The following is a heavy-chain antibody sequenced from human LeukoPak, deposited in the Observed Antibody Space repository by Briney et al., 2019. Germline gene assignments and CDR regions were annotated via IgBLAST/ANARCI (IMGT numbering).Heavy chain of an antibody. CDR2: IIPILGIA. J-gene: IGHJ6*02. Sequence: GASVKVSCKASGGTFSSYAISWVRQAPGQGLEWMGRIIPILGIANYAQKFQGRVTITADKSTSTAYMELSSLRSEDTAVYYCARGELLTVTKKEGYYYYYGMDVWGQGTTVTVSS. D-gene: IGHD4-11*01. CDR1: GGTFSSYA. V-gene: IGHV1-69*04. CDR3: ARGELLTVTKKEGYYYYYGMDV.